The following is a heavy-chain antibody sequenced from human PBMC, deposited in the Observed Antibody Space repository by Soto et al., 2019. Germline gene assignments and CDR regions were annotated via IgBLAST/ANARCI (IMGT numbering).Heavy chain of an antibody. J-gene: IGHJ4*02. CDR3: ARDQGYFTV. V-gene: IGHV4-31*03. D-gene: IGHD3-9*01. CDR1: GGSSSGGGYC. CDR2: IYYSGST. Sequence: SETLCLTCTVSGGSSSGGGYCRSWIRQHPGKGLEWIGYIYYSGSTYYNPSLKSRVTISVDTSKNQFSLKLSSVTAADTAVYYCARDQGYFTVWGQGTLVTVSS.